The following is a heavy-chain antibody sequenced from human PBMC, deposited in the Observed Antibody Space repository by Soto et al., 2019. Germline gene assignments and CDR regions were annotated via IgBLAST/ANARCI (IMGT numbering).Heavy chain of an antibody. CDR3: ARDLPKLTGEEVYYYYGMDV. V-gene: IGHV1-8*01. J-gene: IGHJ6*02. Sequence: ASVKVSCKASGYTFTSYDINWVRQATGQGLEWMGWMNPNSGNTGYAQKFQGRVTMTTDTSTSTAYMELRSLRSDDTAVYYCARDLPKLTGEEVYYYYGMDVWGQGTTVTVSS. CDR1: GYTFTSYD. D-gene: IGHD7-27*01. CDR2: MNPNSGNT.